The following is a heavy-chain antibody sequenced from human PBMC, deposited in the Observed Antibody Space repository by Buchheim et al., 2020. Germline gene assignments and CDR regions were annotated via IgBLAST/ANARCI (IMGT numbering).Heavy chain of an antibody. CDR2: IYYSGST. J-gene: IGHJ6*02. CDR3: ARQDKGYYDFWSGYYPYYYYYGMDV. CDR1: GGSISSSSYY. V-gene: IGHV4-39*01. D-gene: IGHD3-3*01. Sequence: QLQLQESGPGLVKPSETLSLTCTVSGGSISSSSYYWGWIRQPPGKGLEWIGSIYYSGSTYYNPSLKSRVTISVDTSKNQFSLKLSSVTAADTAVYYCARQDKGYYDFWSGYYPYYYYYGMDVWGQGTT.